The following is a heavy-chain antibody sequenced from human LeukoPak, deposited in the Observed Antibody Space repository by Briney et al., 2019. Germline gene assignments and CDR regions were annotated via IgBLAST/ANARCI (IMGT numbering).Heavy chain of an antibody. D-gene: IGHD4-23*01. Sequence: GGSLRLSCAASGFSFSTYWMSWVRQAPGKGLEWVSYISSSGSTIYYADSVKGRFTISRDNAKNSLYLQMNSLRAEDTAVYYCARDYGGSSPFDYWGQGTLVTVSS. J-gene: IGHJ4*02. V-gene: IGHV3-48*04. CDR3: ARDYGGSSPFDY. CDR1: GFSFSTYW. CDR2: ISSSGSTI.